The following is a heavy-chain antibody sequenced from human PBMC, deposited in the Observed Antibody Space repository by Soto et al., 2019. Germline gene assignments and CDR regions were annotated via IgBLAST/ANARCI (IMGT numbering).Heavy chain of an antibody. J-gene: IGHJ6*02. CDR1: GGSISSYY. CDR2: IYYSGST. D-gene: IGHD3-10*01. V-gene: IGHV4-59*08. Sequence: QVQLQESGPGLVKPSETLSLTCTVSGGSISSYYWSWIRQPPGKGLEWIGYIYYSGSTNYNPSLNTRVPISGDRSKNRAPLKLGSVTASDTAVYYCARHDFYWGSGSYSSCYGIDVWGQGTTVTVCS. CDR3: ARHDFYWGSGSYSSCYGIDV.